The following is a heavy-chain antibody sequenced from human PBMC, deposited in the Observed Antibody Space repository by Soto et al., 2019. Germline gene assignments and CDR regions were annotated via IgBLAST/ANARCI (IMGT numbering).Heavy chain of an antibody. CDR1: GFTLSNIG. CDR2: ISAGGNTK. J-gene: IGHJ4*02. V-gene: IGHV3-30*18. D-gene: IGHD2-21*01. CDR3: AKESGGERYAAYFDL. Sequence: QVQLVESGGGVVQPGTSLRLACEASGFTLSNIGMQWVRQAPGKGLEWVAVISAGGNTKYYADSVTGRFTISRDNFKNSLFLQMNSLRTEDTAVYYCAKESGGERYAAYFDLWGQGTRVTVSS.